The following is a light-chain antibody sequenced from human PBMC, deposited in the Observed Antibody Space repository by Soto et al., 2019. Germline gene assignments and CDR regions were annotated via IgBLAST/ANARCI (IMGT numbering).Light chain of an antibody. CDR2: RAS. Sequence: IVMTQSPATLSVSPGERATLSCRASQNIYSNIAWYQQRPGQAPRLLIYRASTRATGVPARFSGSGSGTEFTLTISSLQSEDFAVYFCQHYGSSPPYTFGQGTKLEIK. V-gene: IGKV3-15*01. CDR1: QNIYSN. J-gene: IGKJ2*01. CDR3: QHYGSSPPYT.